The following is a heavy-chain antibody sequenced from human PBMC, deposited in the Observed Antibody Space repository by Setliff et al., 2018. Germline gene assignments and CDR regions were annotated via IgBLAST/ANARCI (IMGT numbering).Heavy chain of an antibody. V-gene: IGHV1-18*01. CDR1: GFTFTIYG. J-gene: IGHJ3*02. Sequence: ASVKVSCKASGFTFTIYGVNWVRQAPGQGLEWMGWISAFNGYTQYSQKFKGRITVTTDTSTSTAYMELGSLTSDDTAVYYCLRDRPCSNSPEDAFDTWGQGTTVTVSS. CDR2: ISAFNGYT. CDR3: LRDRPCSNSPEDAFDT. D-gene: IGHD6-6*01.